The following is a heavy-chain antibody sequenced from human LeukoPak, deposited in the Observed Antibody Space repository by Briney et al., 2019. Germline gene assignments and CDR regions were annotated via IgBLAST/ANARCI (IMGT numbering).Heavy chain of an antibody. D-gene: IGHD5-24*01. CDR2: INPSGGST. J-gene: IGHJ3*02. CDR3: VRVRDGYNDACDI. Sequence: ASVKVSCKASGYTFTSYYMHWVRQAPGQGLEWMGIINPSGGSTNYAQNFQGRVTMTRDTSTSTVYMELSSLRSEDTAVYYCVRVRDGYNDACDIWGQGTMVTVPS. V-gene: IGHV1-46*01. CDR1: GYTFTSYY.